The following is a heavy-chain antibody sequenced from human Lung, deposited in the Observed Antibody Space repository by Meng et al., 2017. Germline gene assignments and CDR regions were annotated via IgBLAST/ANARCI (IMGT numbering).Heavy chain of an antibody. V-gene: IGHV1-2*06. J-gene: IGHJ4*02. D-gene: IGHD3-16*01. Sequence: AEVKKPGASVKVSCKASGYTFTGYYIHWVRQAPGQGLEWMGRINPKSGGTNYAQKFQGRVTMTRDTSISTAYIELSGLRSDDTAVYYCARGGSYSSDYWGQGTLVTVSS. CDR2: INPKSGGT. CDR3: ARGGSYSSDY. CDR1: GYTFTGYY.